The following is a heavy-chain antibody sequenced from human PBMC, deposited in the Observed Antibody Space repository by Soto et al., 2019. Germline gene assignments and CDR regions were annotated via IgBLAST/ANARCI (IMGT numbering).Heavy chain of an antibody. Sequence: GESLKISCAASGFTFSSYAMSWVRQAPGKGLEWVSAISGSGGSTYDSDSVKGRFTISRDNSKNTLYLQMNSLRAEDTAVYYCAKVREVAVARNYFDYWGQGTLVTVSS. CDR1: GFTFSSYA. CDR3: AKVREVAVARNYFDY. CDR2: ISGSGGST. V-gene: IGHV3-23*01. J-gene: IGHJ4*02. D-gene: IGHD6-19*01.